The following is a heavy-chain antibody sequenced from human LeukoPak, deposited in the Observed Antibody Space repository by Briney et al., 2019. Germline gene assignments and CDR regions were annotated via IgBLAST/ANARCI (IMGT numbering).Heavy chain of an antibody. Sequence: GGSLRLSCTASGFTFGDYAMSWFRQAPGKGLGWVGFIRKKLYGGTTEYAASVKGRFTISRDDSKSIAYLQMNSLRAEDTAVYYCARERGYSAYDSDYWGQGTLVTVSS. V-gene: IGHV3-49*03. CDR1: GFTFGDYA. D-gene: IGHD5-12*01. CDR3: ARERGYSAYDSDY. CDR2: IRKKLYGGTT. J-gene: IGHJ4*02.